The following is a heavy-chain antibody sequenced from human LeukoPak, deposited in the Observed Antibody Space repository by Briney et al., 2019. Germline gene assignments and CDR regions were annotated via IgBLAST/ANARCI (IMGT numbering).Heavy chain of an antibody. CDR3: ARDDYYDSSDAFDI. CDR2: INWNGVST. V-gene: IGHV3-20*04. J-gene: IGHJ3*02. D-gene: IGHD3-22*01. CDR1: GFTFSTYV. Sequence: PGGSLRLSCAASGFTFSTYVMNWFRQAPGKGLEWVSGINWNGVSTGYADSVKGRFTISRDNANNSLYLQMDSLRAEDTALYYCARDDYYDSSDAFDIWGQGTMVTVSS.